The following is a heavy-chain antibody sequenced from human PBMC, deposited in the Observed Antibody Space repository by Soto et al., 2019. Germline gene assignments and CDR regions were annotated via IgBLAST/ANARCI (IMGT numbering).Heavy chain of an antibody. V-gene: IGHV4-31*03. CDR3: ARVDCSGGSCFRWFDP. Sequence: QVQLQESGPGLVKPSQTLSLTCTVSGGSISSGGYYWSWIRQHPGKGLEWIGYIYYSGSTYYNPSLTSRVTISVDTSKNQFSLKLSSVTAADTAVYYCARVDCSGGSCFRWFDPWGQGNLVTVSS. D-gene: IGHD2-15*01. J-gene: IGHJ5*02. CDR1: GGSISSGGYY. CDR2: IYYSGST.